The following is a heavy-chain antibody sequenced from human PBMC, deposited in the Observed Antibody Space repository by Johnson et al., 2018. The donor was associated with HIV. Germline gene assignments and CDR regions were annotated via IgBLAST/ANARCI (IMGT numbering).Heavy chain of an antibody. J-gene: IGHJ3*02. D-gene: IGHD2-15*01. CDR1: GFTFDDYA. CDR2: ISWNSGSI. V-gene: IGHV3-9*01. Sequence: VQLVESGGGLVKPGGSLRLSCAASGFTFDDYAMHWVRQAPGKGLEWVSGISWNSGSIGYADSVKGRFTISRDNAKKTVYLQMNTLRTEDTAVYYCAKETRGTRSALDIWGQGTMVTVSA. CDR3: AKETRGTRSALDI.